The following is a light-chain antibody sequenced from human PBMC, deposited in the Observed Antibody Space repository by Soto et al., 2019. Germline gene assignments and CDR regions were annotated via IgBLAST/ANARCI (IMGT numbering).Light chain of an antibody. Sequence: EIVMTQSPATLSVSPGERATLSCRASQSVSSNLAWYQQKPGQAPRLLIYGASTRATGIPARFSGSGPGTEFTLTISSLQSEDFAVYYCQQYNNWPPGVTFGQGTRLEIK. CDR1: QSVSSN. V-gene: IGKV3-15*01. CDR3: QQYNNWPPGVT. J-gene: IGKJ5*01. CDR2: GAS.